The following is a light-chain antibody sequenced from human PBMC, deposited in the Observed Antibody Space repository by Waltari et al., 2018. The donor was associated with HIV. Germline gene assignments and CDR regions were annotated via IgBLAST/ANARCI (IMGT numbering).Light chain of an antibody. CDR1: QDIRNY. CDR2: DAS. V-gene: IGKV1-33*01. CDR3: QQYDNLPYT. J-gene: IGKJ2*01. Sequence: QLTQSPPSLSASVGDRVTITCQASQDIRNYLNWYQQKPGKVPKLLIYDASNFETGVPSRFSGSGSGTDFTFTISSLQPEDIATYYCQQYDNLPYTFGQGTKLEIK.